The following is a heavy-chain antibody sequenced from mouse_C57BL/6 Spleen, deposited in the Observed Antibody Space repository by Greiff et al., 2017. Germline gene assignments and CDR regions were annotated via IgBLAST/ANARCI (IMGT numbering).Heavy chain of an antibody. V-gene: IGHV1-53*01. CDR1: GYTFTSYW. J-gene: IGHJ2*01. CDR3: ARKGYYSNPFDY. CDR2: INPSNGGT. Sequence: QVQLKQSGTELVKPGASVKLSCKASGYTFTSYWMHWVKQRPGQGLEWIGNINPSNGGTNYNEKFKSKATRTVDKASSTAYMQLSSLTSEDSAVYYCARKGYYSNPFDYWGQGTTLTVSS. D-gene: IGHD2-5*01.